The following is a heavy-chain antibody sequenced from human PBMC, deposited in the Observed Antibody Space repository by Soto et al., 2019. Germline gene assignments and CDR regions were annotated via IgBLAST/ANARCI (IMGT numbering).Heavy chain of an antibody. CDR1: GGSFSGYY. CDR3: ARANRPITMTYLNWFDP. D-gene: IGHD3-22*01. Sequence: SETLSLTCAVYGGSFSGYYWTWIRQPPGTGLEWIGEINHSGSTNYYPSLKSRVTISVDRSKNWFSLNLNSLTAADTAVYYCARANRPITMTYLNWFDPWGQGTLVTVSS. J-gene: IGHJ5*02. CDR2: INHSGST. V-gene: IGHV4-34*01.